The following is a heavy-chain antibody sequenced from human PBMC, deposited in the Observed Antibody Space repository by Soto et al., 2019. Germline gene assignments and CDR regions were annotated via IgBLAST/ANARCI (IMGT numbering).Heavy chain of an antibody. V-gene: IGHV4-34*01. CDR2: INHSGST. J-gene: IGHJ4*02. CDR1: GGSFSGYY. D-gene: IGHD6-19*01. CDR3: ATRQRIAVAGTAGSRFDY. Sequence: SETLSLTCAVYGGSFSGYYWSWIRQPPGKGLEWIGEINHSGSTNYNPPLKSRVTISVDTSKNQFSLKLSSVTAADTAVYYCATRQRIAVAGTAGSRFDYWGQGTLVTVSS.